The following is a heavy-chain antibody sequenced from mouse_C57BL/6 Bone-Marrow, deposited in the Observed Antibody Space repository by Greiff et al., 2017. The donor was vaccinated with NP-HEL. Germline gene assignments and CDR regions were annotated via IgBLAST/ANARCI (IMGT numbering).Heavy chain of an antibody. CDR1: GYAFSSSW. CDR3: AREDSYWYFDV. J-gene: IGHJ1*03. Sequence: LVESGPELVKPGASVKISCKASGYAFSSSWMNWVKQRPGKGLEWIGRIYPGDGDTNYNGKFKGKATLTADKSSSTAYMQLSSLTSEDSAVYFCAREDSYWYFDVWGTGTTVTVSS. CDR2: IYPGDGDT. V-gene: IGHV1-82*01.